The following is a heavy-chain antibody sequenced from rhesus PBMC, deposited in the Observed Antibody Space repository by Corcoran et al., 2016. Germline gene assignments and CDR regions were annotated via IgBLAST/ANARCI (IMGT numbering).Heavy chain of an antibody. D-gene: IGHD1-14*01. J-gene: IGHJ4*01. CDR3: ARDRAGTTVDY. CDR2: ICGGSGNT. Sequence: QVQLQASGPGLVKPSETLPLTCAVSGASISRTYWSWIRQPPGKGLEWIGYICGGSGNTSSNPSRTSRVTSSKDTSKNQLSLKLSSVTAADTAVYYCARDRAGTTVDYWGQGVLVTVAS. V-gene: IGHV4-147*01. CDR1: GASISRTY.